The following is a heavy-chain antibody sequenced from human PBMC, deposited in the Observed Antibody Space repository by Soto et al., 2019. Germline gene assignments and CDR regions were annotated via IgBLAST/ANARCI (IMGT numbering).Heavy chain of an antibody. V-gene: IGHV2-5*02. D-gene: IGHD6-19*01. Sequence: SGPTLVNPTQTVTLTCTFSGFSLTTSGVGVAWIRQPPRKALEWVALIYWDDDRRYSPSLKTRLTITKDTSKNQVVLRMTNVDPSDTGTYFCARRLKFHTKTGWNFDFCGQGTTVTVYS. CDR3: ARRLKFHTKTGWNFDF. J-gene: IGHJ4*02. CDR1: GFSLTTSGVG. CDR2: IYWDDDR.